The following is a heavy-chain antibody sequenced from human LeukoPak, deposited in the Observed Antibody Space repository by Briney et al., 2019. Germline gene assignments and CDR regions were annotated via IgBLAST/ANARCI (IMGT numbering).Heavy chain of an antibody. CDR2: IYTSGST. D-gene: IGHD4-17*01. Sequence: PSETLSLTCTVSGASISSASYYWSWIRQPAGKGLQWIGRIYTSGSTYHNPSLKSRVTISVDMSKNQFSLKLTSVTAADTAVYYCAREREGPYGYLDYWGQGTLVTVSS. V-gene: IGHV4-61*02. CDR3: AREREGPYGYLDY. J-gene: IGHJ4*02. CDR1: GASISSASYY.